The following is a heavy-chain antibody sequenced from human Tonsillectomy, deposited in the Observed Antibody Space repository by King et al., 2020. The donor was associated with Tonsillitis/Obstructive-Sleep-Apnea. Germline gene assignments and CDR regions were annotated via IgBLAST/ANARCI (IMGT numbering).Heavy chain of an antibody. CDR3: ERGXXXXXSGXGYDAXXI. V-gene: IGHV3-21*01. CDR1: GFTFSSYS. J-gene: IGHJ3*02. CDR2: ISSSGSYI. D-gene: IGHD3-3*01. Sequence: EVQLVESGGGLVKPGGSLRLSCAASGFTFSSYSMNWVRQASGKGLEWVSSISSSGSYIYYAESVKGRFTISRDNAKNSLYLQMNSLRAEDTALVYCERGXXXXXSGXGYDAXXIWXXGTIVTVSX.